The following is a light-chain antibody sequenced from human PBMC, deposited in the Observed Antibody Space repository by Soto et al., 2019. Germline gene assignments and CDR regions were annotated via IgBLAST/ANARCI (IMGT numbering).Light chain of an antibody. V-gene: IGLV1-51*02. CDR1: SSNIGNNY. CDR3: GTWDSSLSAYV. CDR2: ENN. Sequence: QSVLTQPPSVSAAPGQKVTISCSGSSSNIGNNYVSWYQQLPGTAPKLLIYENNKRPSGIPDRFSGSKSGTSATLGITGLQTGDEAHYYCGTWDSSLSAYVFGNGTKVXXL. J-gene: IGLJ1*01.